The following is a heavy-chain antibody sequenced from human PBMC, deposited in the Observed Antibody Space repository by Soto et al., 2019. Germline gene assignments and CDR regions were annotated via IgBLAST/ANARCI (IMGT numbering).Heavy chain of an antibody. CDR1: GYTFTSYG. CDR3: ARAQVEDTAIGYGMDV. CDR2: ISAYNGNT. Sequence: QVQLVQSGAEVKKPGASVKVSCKASGYTFTSYGISWVRQAPGQGLEWMGWISAYNGNTNYAQKFQGRVTITADESTSTAYMELSSLRSEDTAVYYCARAQVEDTAIGYGMDVWGQGTTVTVSS. V-gene: IGHV1-18*01. D-gene: IGHD5-18*01. J-gene: IGHJ6*02.